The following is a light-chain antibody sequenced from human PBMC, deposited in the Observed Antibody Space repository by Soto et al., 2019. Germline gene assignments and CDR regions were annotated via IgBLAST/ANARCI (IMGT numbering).Light chain of an antibody. CDR2: DVS. V-gene: IGLV2-14*03. Sequence: QSVLTQPASVSGSPGQSITISCTGTSSDVGGYNYVSWYQQHPGEAPKLMIYDVSNRPSGVSIRFSGSKSGNTASLTISGLQAEDEADYYCSSYTSSSTLYVFGTGTKVTVL. J-gene: IGLJ1*01. CDR1: SSDVGGYNY. CDR3: SSYTSSSTLYV.